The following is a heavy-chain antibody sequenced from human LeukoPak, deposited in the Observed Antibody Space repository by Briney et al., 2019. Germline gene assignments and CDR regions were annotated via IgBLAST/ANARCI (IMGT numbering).Heavy chain of an antibody. D-gene: IGHD1-26*01. CDR3: ARDPPIVGAVGDYFDY. V-gene: IGHV4-34*01. CDR1: GGSFSGYY. CDR2: INHSGST. Sequence: PSETLSLTCAVYGGSFSGYYWSWIRQPPGKGLEWIGEINHSGSTNYNPSLKSRVTISVDTSKNQFSLKLSSVTAADTAVYYCARDPPIVGAVGDYFDYWGQGTLVTVSS. J-gene: IGHJ4*02.